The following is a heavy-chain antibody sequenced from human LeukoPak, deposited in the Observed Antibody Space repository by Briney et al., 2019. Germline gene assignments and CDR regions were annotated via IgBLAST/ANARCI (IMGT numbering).Heavy chain of an antibody. Sequence: GGSLRLSCAASGFTFSSYSMNWVRRAPGKGLEWVSSISSSSDYVYYADSVKGRFTISRDNAKNSLYLQMNSLRAEDTAVYYCVRIPNSANFPNWFDPWGREPWSPSPQ. CDR3: VRIPNSANFPNWFDP. D-gene: IGHD4/OR15-4a*01. V-gene: IGHV3-21*01. CDR2: ISSSSDYV. J-gene: IGHJ5*02. CDR1: GFTFSSYS.